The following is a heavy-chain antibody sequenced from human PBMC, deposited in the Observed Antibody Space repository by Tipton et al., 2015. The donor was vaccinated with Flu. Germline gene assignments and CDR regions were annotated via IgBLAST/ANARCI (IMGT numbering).Heavy chain of an antibody. CDR1: GFIFRSYG. D-gene: IGHD3-9*01. CDR3: ARDPALTGYSHDAFDI. CDR2: IRYDGNNK. Sequence: QLVQSGGGVVQPGRSLRLSCAASGFIFRSYGMHWVRQAPGKGLEWVAVIRYDGNNKYYADSVKGRFTISRDNSKNTLYLQMNSLRAEDTAVYYCARDPALTGYSHDAFDIWGQGTMVTVSS. J-gene: IGHJ3*02. V-gene: IGHV3-33*01.